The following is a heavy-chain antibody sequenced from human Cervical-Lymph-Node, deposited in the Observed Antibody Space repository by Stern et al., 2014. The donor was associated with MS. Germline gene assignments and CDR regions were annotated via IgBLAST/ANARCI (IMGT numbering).Heavy chain of an antibody. CDR1: GYTFTTYG. V-gene: IGHV1-18*01. Sequence: QDQLVQSGAEVKKPGASVKVSCKASGYTFTTYGITWVRQAPGQGLEWMGWISTNNGDTNYAQKVQGRVTMTTDTSTSTAYMELRSLRSDDTAVYYCVRGSLFGDYWGQGTLVTVSS. D-gene: IGHD3-16*02. CDR3: VRGSLFGDY. J-gene: IGHJ4*02. CDR2: ISTNNGDT.